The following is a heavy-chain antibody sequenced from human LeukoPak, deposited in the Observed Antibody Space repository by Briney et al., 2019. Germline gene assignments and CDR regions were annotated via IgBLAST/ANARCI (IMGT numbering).Heavy chain of an antibody. V-gene: IGHV3-7*01. J-gene: IGHJ4*02. CDR1: GFTFKNYW. CDR2: INPDGSHK. Sequence: GGSLGLSCAASGFTFKNYWMSWVRHSPGKRLEWVANINPDGSHKYYVDSVEGRFTVSRDNAKNSLYLQLNSLRVEDTAVFYCARATLARSTDYWGPGSLVIVSS. CDR3: ARATLARSTDY. D-gene: IGHD1-1*01.